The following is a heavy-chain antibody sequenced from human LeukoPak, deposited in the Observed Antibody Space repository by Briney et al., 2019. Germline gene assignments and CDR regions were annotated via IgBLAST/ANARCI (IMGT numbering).Heavy chain of an antibody. CDR2: ISGSGGST. D-gene: IGHD3-22*01. CDR3: AKDQGGSGYFYYYYYMDV. CDR1: GFTFSSYA. Sequence: GGSLRLSCAASGFTFSSYAMSWVRQAPGKGLEWVSAISGSGGSTYYADSVKGRFTISRDNSKNTLYLQMNSLRAEDTAVYYCAKDQGGSGYFYYYYYMDVWGKGTTVTVSS. V-gene: IGHV3-23*01. J-gene: IGHJ6*03.